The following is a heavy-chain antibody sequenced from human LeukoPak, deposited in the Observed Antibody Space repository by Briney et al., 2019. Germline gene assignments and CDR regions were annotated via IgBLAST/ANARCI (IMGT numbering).Heavy chain of an antibody. CDR1: GGTFSSYA. CDR2: IIPIFGTA. CDR3: AAGREWETGPDY. J-gene: IGHJ4*02. V-gene: IGHV1-69*13. Sequence: GASVKVSCKASGGTFSSYAISWVRQAPGQGLEWMGGIIPIFGTANYAQKFQGRVTITADESTGTAYMELSSLRSEDTAVYYCAAGREWETGPDYWGQGTLVTVSS. D-gene: IGHD1-26*01.